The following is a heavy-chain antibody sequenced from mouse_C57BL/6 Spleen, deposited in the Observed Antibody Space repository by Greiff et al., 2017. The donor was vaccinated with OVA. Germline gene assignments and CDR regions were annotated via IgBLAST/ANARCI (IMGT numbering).Heavy chain of an antibody. CDR1: GYTFTDYY. V-gene: IGHV1-26*01. CDR2: INPNNGGT. Sequence: SGPELVKPGASVKISCKASGYTFTDYYMNWVKQSHGKSLEWIGDINPNNGGTSYNQKFKGKATLTVDKSSSTAYMELRSLTSEDSAVYYCARDYYYGSSYGWFAYWGQGTLVTVSA. D-gene: IGHD1-1*01. J-gene: IGHJ3*01. CDR3: ARDYYYGSSYGWFAY.